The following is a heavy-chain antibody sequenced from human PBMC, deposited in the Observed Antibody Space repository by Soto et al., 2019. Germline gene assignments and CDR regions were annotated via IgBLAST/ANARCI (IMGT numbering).Heavy chain of an antibody. J-gene: IGHJ5*02. Sequence: PSEHLSLTFTVSGASITTYDWSWIRRPPGKGLGWIGSISPTGRNKYNPSPESPVMTSYDTSRNQLSSRITLFYAADTALYYCARDWDSSGLFDPWGKGALVTVSS. CDR1: GASITTYD. CDR2: ISPTGRN. CDR3: ARDWDSSGLFDP. V-gene: IGHV4-59*01. D-gene: IGHD6-6*01.